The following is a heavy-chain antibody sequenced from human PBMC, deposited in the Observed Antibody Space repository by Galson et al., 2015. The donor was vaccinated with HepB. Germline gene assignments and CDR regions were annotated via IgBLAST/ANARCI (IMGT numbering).Heavy chain of an antibody. CDR3: AREASTQRWLQPGGDY. V-gene: IGHV1-69*13. Sequence: SVKVSCKASGGTFSSYAISWVRQAPGQGLEWMGGIIPIFGTANYAQKFQGRVTITADESTSTAYMELSSLRSEDTAVYYCAREASTQRWLQPGGDYWGQGTLVTVSS. CDR1: GGTFSSYA. D-gene: IGHD5-24*01. J-gene: IGHJ4*02. CDR2: IIPIFGTA.